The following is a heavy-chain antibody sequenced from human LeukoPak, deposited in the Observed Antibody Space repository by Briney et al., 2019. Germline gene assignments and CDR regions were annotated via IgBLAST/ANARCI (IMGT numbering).Heavy chain of an antibody. CDR2: INPSGGST. Sequence: ASVKVSCKASGYTFTSYYMHWVRRAPGQGLEWMGIINPSGGSTSYAQKFQGRVTMTRDTSTSTVYMELSSLRSEDTAVYYCARAYYYDSSGYYDFDYWGQGTLVTVSS. CDR1: GYTFTSYY. V-gene: IGHV1-46*01. D-gene: IGHD3-22*01. CDR3: ARAYYYDSSGYYDFDY. J-gene: IGHJ4*02.